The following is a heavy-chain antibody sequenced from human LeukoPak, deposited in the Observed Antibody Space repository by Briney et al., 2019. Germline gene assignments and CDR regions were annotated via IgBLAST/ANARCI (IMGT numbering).Heavy chain of an antibody. CDR2: ISSSSSYI. J-gene: IGHJ4*02. D-gene: IGHD3-10*01. CDR1: GFTFSSYE. Sequence: GGSLRLSRAASGFTFSSYEMNWVRQAPGKGREWVSYISSSSSYIYYADSVKGRFTISRDNAKNSLYLQMNSLRAEDTAVYYCARASYYYGSGGNADYWGQGTLVTVSS. V-gene: IGHV3-21*05. CDR3: ARASYYYGSGGNADY.